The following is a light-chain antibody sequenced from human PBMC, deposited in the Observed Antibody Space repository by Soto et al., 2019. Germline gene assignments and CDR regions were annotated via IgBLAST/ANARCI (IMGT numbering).Light chain of an antibody. Sequence: DIVMTQSPLSLPVTPGEPASISCRSSQSLLHSDGYNYLDWYLQKPGQSPQLLIYLGSDRASGVPDRFSGSGSGTDLTLNISRVEAEDVGVYYCMQALQTPYTFGQGTQLEIK. J-gene: IGKJ2*01. CDR2: LGS. CDR3: MQALQTPYT. V-gene: IGKV2-28*01. CDR1: QSLLHSDGYNY.